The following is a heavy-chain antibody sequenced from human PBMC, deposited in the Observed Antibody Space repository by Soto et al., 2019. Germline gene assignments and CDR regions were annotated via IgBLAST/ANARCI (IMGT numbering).Heavy chain of an antibody. J-gene: IGHJ4*02. V-gene: IGHV4-31*03. Sequence: TLSLTLNVSGCSISSGSYYGSWLRPHPGKGLEWIGYIYYSGSTYYNPSLKSRVTISVDTSKNQFSLKLSSVTAADTAVYYCARVQTYYYDSGSFDYWGQGNLVTVS. CDR1: GCSISSGSYY. CDR3: ARVQTYYYDSGSFDY. D-gene: IGHD3-22*01. CDR2: IYYSGST.